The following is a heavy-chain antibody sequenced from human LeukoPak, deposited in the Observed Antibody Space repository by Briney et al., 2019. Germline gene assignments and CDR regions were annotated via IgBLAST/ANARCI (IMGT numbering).Heavy chain of an antibody. CDR1: GFALSDYY. V-gene: IGHV3-11*01. CDR3: ARRRDYFDY. Sequence: GGSLRLSCVVSGFALSDYYMSWLRQAPGKGLEWISYISSSGGNIYFADSVKGRFTVSRDNARGSLYLQMNSLTADDTAIYYCARRRDYFDYWGQGTQVTVSS. J-gene: IGHJ4*01. CDR2: ISSSGGNI.